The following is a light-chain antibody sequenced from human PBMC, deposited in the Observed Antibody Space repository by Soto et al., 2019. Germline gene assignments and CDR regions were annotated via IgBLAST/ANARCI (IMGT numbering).Light chain of an antibody. Sequence: EIVLTQSPGTLSLSPGERATLSCRASQSVASNYLAWYQQKPGQAPRLLIYGASSRATGIPDRFSGSASGTNFTLTISRLELDDFAVYYCQQYGTSPWTFGQGTKVEIK. V-gene: IGKV3-20*01. CDR1: QSVASNY. J-gene: IGKJ1*01. CDR3: QQYGTSPWT. CDR2: GAS.